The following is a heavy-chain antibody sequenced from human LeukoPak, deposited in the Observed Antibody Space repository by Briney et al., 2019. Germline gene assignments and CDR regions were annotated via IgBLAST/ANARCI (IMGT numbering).Heavy chain of an antibody. J-gene: IGHJ4*02. CDR1: GYTFTHYG. CDR3: ARGIRSPLFDY. D-gene: IGHD3-16*01. V-gene: IGHV1-18*01. Sequence: GASVKVSCKASGYTFTHYGITWVRQAPGQGLAWMGWINTYNGDTKCAQKLQGRVTMTTDTSTSTASMELRSLRSDDSAVYYCARGIRSPLFDYWGLGTLVTVSP. CDR2: INTYNGDT.